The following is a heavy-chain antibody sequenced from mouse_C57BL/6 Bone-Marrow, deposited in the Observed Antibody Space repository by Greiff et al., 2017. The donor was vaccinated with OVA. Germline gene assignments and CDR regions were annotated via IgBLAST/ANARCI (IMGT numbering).Heavy chain of an antibody. V-gene: IGHV1-4*01. J-gene: IGHJ2*01. CDR2: INPSSGYT. Sequence: VQLQQSGAELARPGASVKMSCKASGYTFTSYTMHWVKQRPGQGLEWIGYINPSSGYTKYNQKFKDKATLTADKSSSTAYMQLSSLTSEDSAVYYCARGDYYGSSYDYVDYWGQGTTLTVSS. CDR1: GYTFTSYT. CDR3: ARGDYYGSSYDYVDY. D-gene: IGHD1-1*01.